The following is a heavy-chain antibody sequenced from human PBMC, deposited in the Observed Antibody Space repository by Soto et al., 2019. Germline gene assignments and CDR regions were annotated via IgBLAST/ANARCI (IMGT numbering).Heavy chain of an antibody. Sequence: SETLSLTCTVSGGSISSGDYYWSWIRQPPGKGLEWIGYIYYSGSTYYNPSLKSRVIISVDTSKNQFSLKLSSVTAADTAVYYCVGPVGYSYGMDVWGQGTTVTVSS. CDR3: VGPVGYSYGMDV. CDR2: IYYSGST. V-gene: IGHV4-30-4*01. J-gene: IGHJ6*02. CDR1: GGSISSGDYY. D-gene: IGHD1-26*01.